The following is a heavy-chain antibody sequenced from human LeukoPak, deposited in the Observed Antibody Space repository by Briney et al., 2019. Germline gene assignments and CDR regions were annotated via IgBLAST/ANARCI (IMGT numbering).Heavy chain of an antibody. D-gene: IGHD2-21*02. CDR2: IDPSDSYT. CDR3: ASLYCGGDCYPPAEYFQH. Sequence: GESLKISCKGSGYSFTSYLISWVRQMPGKGLEWMGRIDPSDSYTNYSPSFQGHVTISADKSISTAYLQWSSLKASDTAMYYCASLYCGGDCYPPAEYFQHWGQGTLVTVSS. CDR1: GYSFTSYL. J-gene: IGHJ1*01. V-gene: IGHV5-10-1*01.